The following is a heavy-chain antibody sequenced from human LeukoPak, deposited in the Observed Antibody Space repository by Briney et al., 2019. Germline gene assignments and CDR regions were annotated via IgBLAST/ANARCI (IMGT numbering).Heavy chain of an antibody. D-gene: IGHD3-10*01. J-gene: IGHJ4*02. Sequence: SETLSLTCTVSQFISSYYWSWIRQPPGKGLEWIGYISYSGSTHYNPSLKSRLTISIDTSKNQFSLKLTSVTAADTAGYYCTRQWFGELFSVFDYWGQGSLVTVSS. V-gene: IGHV4-59*08. CDR1: QFISSYY. CDR3: TRQWFGELFSVFDY. CDR2: ISYSGST.